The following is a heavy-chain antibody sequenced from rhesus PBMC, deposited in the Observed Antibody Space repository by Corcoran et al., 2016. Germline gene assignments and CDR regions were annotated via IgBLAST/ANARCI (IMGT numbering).Heavy chain of an antibody. CDR1: CGSISSSY. Sequence: QLQLQESGPGLVKPSETLSVTCAVSCGSISSSYWSWIRQAPGKGLEWIGYIYGSGRSTNYNPSLKSRDTLKVDTTKNHLSLNLSSVAGADTAVYYCAGGYGSGGVCYEGLDGLDYWGQGVVVTVSS. CDR2: IYGSGRST. V-gene: IGHV4-169*02. J-gene: IGHJ6*01. CDR3: AGGYGSGGVCYEGLDGLDY. D-gene: IGHD2-8*01.